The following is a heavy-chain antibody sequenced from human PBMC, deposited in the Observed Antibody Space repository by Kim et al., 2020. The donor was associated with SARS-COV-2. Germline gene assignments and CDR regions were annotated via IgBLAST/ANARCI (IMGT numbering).Heavy chain of an antibody. J-gene: IGHJ3*02. Sequence: GGSLRLSCAASGFTFGDYAMHWVRQAPGKGLEWVSGISWNSGSIGYADSVKGRFTISRDNAKNSLYLQMNSLRAEDTALYYCAKGHCSSTSCPRELDAFDIWGQGTMVTVSS. V-gene: IGHV3-9*01. CDR1: GFTFGDYA. CDR2: ISWNSGSI. D-gene: IGHD2-2*01. CDR3: AKGHCSSTSCPRELDAFDI.